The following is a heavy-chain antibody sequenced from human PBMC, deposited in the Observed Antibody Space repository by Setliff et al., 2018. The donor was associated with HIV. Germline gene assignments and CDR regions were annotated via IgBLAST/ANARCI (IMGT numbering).Heavy chain of an antibody. CDR1: GGSFSGYY. CDR2: INHSGST. Sequence: SETLSLTCAVYGGSFSGYYWSWIRQPPGTGLEWIGEINHSGSTNYKPSLKSRVTISVDMSKNQVSLKVSSVTAADTAVYYCARGHGVYSGSYLAVYFDYWGQGTLVT. V-gene: IGHV4-34*01. J-gene: IGHJ4*02. D-gene: IGHD1-26*01. CDR3: ARGHGVYSGSYLAVYFDY.